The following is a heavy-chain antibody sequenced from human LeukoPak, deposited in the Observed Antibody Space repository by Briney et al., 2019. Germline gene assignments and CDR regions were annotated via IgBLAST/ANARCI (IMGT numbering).Heavy chain of an antibody. CDR2: IIPIFGTA. J-gene: IGHJ4*02. CDR3: ARDVGEYCSSTSCYASDY. CDR1: GGTFSNYA. Sequence: GASVKVSCTASGGTFSNYAINWVRQAPGQGLEWMGGIIPIFGTANYAQKFQGRVTMTRDTSISTAYMELSRLRSDDTAVYYCARDVGEYCSSTSCYASDYWGQGTLVTVSS. D-gene: IGHD2-2*01. V-gene: IGHV1-69*05.